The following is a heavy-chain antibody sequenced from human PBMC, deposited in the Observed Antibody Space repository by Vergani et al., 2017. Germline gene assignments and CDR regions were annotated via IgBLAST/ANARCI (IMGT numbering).Heavy chain of an antibody. D-gene: IGHD2-2*01. J-gene: IGHJ5*02. CDR2: IYYSGST. CDR3: AREIVVVQAAIDWFDP. Sequence: QVQLQESGPGLVKPSETLSLTCTVSGGSISSYYWSWIRQPPGKGLEWIGYIYYSGSTNYNPSLKSRVTISVDTSKNQFSLKLSSVTAADTAVYYCAREIVVVQAAIDWFDPWGQGTLVTVSS. CDR1: GGSISSYY. V-gene: IGHV4-59*01.